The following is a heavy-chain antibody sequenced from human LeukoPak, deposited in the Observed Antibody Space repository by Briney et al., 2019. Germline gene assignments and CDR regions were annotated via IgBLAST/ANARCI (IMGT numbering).Heavy chain of an antibody. CDR1: GFTFSSYS. V-gene: IGHV3-30*05. CDR2: ISYDGSNK. J-gene: IGHJ4*02. CDR3: ARDLLGGFDY. Sequence: GGSLRLSCAASGFTFSSYSMNWVRQAPGKGLEWVAVISYDGSNKYYADSVKGRFTISRDNSKNTLYLQMNSLRAEDTAVYYCARDLLGGFDYWGQGTLVTVSS. D-gene: IGHD2-15*01.